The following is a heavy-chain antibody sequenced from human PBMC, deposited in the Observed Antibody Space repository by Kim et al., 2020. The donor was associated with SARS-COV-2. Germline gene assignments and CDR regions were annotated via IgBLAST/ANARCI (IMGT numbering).Heavy chain of an antibody. Sequence: ADSGKGRFTISRDDSKDTLYLQMSSLRAEDTAVYYCAKSRAISGWYWFDPWGQGTLVTVSS. CDR3: AKSRAISGWYWFDP. J-gene: IGHJ5*02. D-gene: IGHD6-19*01. V-gene: IGHV3-23*01.